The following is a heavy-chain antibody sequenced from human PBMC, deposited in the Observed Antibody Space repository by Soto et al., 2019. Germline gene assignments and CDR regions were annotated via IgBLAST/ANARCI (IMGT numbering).Heavy chain of an antibody. CDR1: GDSIGTYN. Sequence: QVQLQASGPGLVKPSDTLSLTCTVSGDSIGTYNWGWIRQPPGKRLEWIGYIYSKGGTSYNPALKSRVPISADKSTKQFYLRLRSVTAADTAVYYCVRQGIGALHGLVDVWGQGTTVTVSS. CDR2: IYSKGGT. V-gene: IGHV4-59*08. D-gene: IGHD1-26*01. CDR3: VRQGIGALHGLVDV. J-gene: IGHJ6*02.